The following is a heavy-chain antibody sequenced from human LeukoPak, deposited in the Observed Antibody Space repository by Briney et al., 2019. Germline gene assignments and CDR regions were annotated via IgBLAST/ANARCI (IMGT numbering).Heavy chain of an antibody. V-gene: IGHV3-53*05. CDR2: IYSGGST. CDR1: GFTVSSNY. Sequence: GGSLRLSCAASGFTVSSNYMSWVRQAPGKGLEWVSVIYSGGSTYYADSVKGRFTSSRDNSKKTVYLQVNRLRAEDTAVYYCALGDGLGELSSAFDYWGQGTLVTVSS. D-gene: IGHD3-16*02. J-gene: IGHJ4*02. CDR3: ALGDGLGELSSAFDY.